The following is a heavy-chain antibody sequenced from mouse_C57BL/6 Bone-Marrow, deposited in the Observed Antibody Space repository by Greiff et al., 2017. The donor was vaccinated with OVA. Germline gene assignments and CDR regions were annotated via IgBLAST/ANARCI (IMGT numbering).Heavy chain of an antibody. Sequence: VQLKESGPGLVAPSQSLSITCTVSGFSLTSSGVDWVRQPPGTGLEWLGVLWGGGRTNYTSALMSRVSISKDNSKSQVFVRMNRLQTGDTAMYYCAKGGWLLQDWGQGTLVSGSA. D-gene: IGHD2-3*01. CDR1: GFSLTSSG. J-gene: IGHJ3*01. V-gene: IGHV2-9*01. CDR2: LWGGGRT. CDR3: AKGGWLLQD.